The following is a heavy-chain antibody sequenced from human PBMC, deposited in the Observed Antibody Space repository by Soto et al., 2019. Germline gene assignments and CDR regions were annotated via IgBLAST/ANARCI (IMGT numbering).Heavy chain of an antibody. CDR1: GGSFSGYY. CDR2: INHSGST. Sequence: PSETLSLTCAVYGGSFSGYYWSWIRQPPGKGLEWIGEINHSGSTNYNPSLKGRVTISVDTPKNQFSLKLSSVTAADTAVYYCAGNTYYYDSSGYYFDYWGQGTLVTVSS. J-gene: IGHJ4*02. V-gene: IGHV4-34*01. CDR3: AGNTYYYDSSGYYFDY. D-gene: IGHD3-22*01.